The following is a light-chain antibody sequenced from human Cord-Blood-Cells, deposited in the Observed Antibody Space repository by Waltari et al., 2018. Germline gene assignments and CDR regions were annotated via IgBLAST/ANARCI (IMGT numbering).Light chain of an antibody. CDR2: DVS. CDR1: SSDVGGYND. CDR3: SSYTSSSTQV. Sequence: QSALTQPASVSGSPGQSITISCTGTSSDVGGYNDVSWYQQHPGKAPKPMIYDVSNRPSGVANRFSGSKSGNTASLTISGLQAEDEADYYCSSYTSSSTQVFGGGTKLTVL. V-gene: IGLV2-14*01. J-gene: IGLJ2*01.